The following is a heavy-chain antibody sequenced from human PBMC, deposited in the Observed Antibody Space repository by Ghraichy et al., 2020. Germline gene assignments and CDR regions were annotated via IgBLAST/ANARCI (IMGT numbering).Heavy chain of an antibody. V-gene: IGHV3-30*18. J-gene: IGHJ6*01. CDR3: AKDSSCGSTRCYWYYYYYGMYG. CDR2: ISYDGSNK. Sequence: GGSLRLSCAASGFTFRSHGMHWVRQAPGKGLEWVAVISYDGSNKHYADSVKGRFTISRDNSKNTLYLQMNSLRAEDTAVYYCAKDSSCGSTRCYWYYYYYGMYGWREERTVTVSS. CDR1: GFTFRSHG. D-gene: IGHD2-2*01.